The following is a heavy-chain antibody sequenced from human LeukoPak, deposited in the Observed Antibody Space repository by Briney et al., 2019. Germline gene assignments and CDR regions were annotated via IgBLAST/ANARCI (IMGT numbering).Heavy chain of an antibody. D-gene: IGHD6-19*01. J-gene: IGHJ5*02. V-gene: IGHV1-8*01. CDR3: ARGDKGQTSGWYWFDP. Sequence: ASVKVSCKASGYNFTSFDINWVRQATGQGLEWMDWMNPNSGNTGYAQKFQGRVTMTSNTSTSTVSMELSSLTSEDTAVYYCARGDKGQTSGWYWFDPWGQGTLVTVSS. CDR2: MNPNSGNT. CDR1: GYNFTSFD.